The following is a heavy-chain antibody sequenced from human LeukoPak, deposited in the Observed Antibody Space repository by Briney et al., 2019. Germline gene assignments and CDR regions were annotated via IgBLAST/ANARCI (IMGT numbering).Heavy chain of an antibody. CDR3: ATGAYYYYGMDV. CDR1: GFTFDDYA. D-gene: IGHD3-10*01. CDR2: ISWDGGST. V-gene: IGHV3-43D*04. J-gene: IGHJ6*04. Sequence: GGSLSLSCAASGFTFDDYAMHWVRQAPGKGLEWVSLISWDGGSTYYADSVKGRFTISRDNSKNSLYLQMNSLRAEDTALYYCATGAYYYYGMDVWGKGTTVTVSS.